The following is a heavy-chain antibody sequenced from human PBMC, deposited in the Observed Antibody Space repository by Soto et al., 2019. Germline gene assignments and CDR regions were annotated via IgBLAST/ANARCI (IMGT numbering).Heavy chain of an antibody. CDR1: GFTFSGYA. J-gene: IGHJ4*02. CDR3: ANDYPTAGGLDY. D-gene: IGHD6-13*01. Sequence: EVQLLESGGGLVQSGSSLRLSCAVSGFTFSGYAMNWVRQAPGKGPEWVSGISGGGDRPYYADSVKGRFTISRDNSKNMLYLQMNRLRAEDTAVYYCANDYPTAGGLDYWGQGTLVTVSS. V-gene: IGHV3-23*01. CDR2: ISGGGDRP.